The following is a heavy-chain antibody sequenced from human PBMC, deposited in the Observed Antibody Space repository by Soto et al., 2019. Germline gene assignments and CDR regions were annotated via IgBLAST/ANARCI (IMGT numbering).Heavy chain of an antibody. CDR2: INPSSASA. D-gene: IGHD2-21*01. J-gene: IGHJ4*02. V-gene: IGHV1-46*01. CDR1: VYPFTNYY. Sequence: ASVKVSFKASSVYPFTNYYMHWVRQAPGQGLELVGIINPSSASASYAQKFQDRVTMTRDTSTSTVYMELSSLRFEDTAVYYCARGLGDSFNPFLDYWGQGSLVTVSS. CDR3: ARGLGDSFNPFLDY.